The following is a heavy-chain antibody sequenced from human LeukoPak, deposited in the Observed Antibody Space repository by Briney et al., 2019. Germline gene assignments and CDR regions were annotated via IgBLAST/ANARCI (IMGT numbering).Heavy chain of an antibody. CDR3: ARGWSGYYDY. CDR2: IYTSGST. V-gene: IGHV4-61*02. D-gene: IGHD3-3*01. CDR1: GGSISSGSYY. J-gene: IGHJ4*02. Sequence: SQTLSLTRTVSGGSISSGSYYWGWIRQPAGKGLEWIGRIYTSGSTNYNPSLKSRVTISVDTSKNQFSLKLSSVTAADTAVYYCARGWSGYYDYWGQGTLVTVSS.